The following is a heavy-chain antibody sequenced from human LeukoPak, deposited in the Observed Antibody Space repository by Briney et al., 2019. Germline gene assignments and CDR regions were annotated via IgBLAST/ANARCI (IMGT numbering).Heavy chain of an antibody. Sequence: GGSLRLSCAASGFTFSSYPMNWVRQAPGKGLEWVSSISPASSDIYYADSVKGRFTISRDNAKNSLYLQMNSLRAEDTAVNYCARSLISSWHYFDYWGQGTLVTVSS. CDR2: ISPASSDI. CDR1: GFTFSSYP. V-gene: IGHV3-21*01. J-gene: IGHJ4*02. CDR3: ARSLISSWHYFDY. D-gene: IGHD6-13*01.